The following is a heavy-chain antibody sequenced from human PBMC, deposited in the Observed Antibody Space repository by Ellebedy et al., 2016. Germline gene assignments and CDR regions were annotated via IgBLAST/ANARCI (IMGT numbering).Heavy chain of an antibody. Sequence: ASVKVSCKASGYTFTRDTIQWVRQAPGQRLEWMGWINPGRGDIQYSQNLQARVTITRDTSATTVYMELSSLRLDDTAVYYCAREGRDEGAVMAFLDYWGQGTLVTVSS. CDR2: INPGRGDI. CDR3: AREGRDEGAVMAFLDY. CDR1: GYTFTRDT. J-gene: IGHJ4*02. D-gene: IGHD3-16*01. V-gene: IGHV1-3*01.